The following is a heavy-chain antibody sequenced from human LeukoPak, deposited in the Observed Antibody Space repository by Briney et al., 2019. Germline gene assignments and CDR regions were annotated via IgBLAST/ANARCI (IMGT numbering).Heavy chain of an antibody. CDR2: INHSGST. D-gene: IGHD3-9*01. CDR3: ARADILTGYYAVDY. CDR1: GGSFSGYY. V-gene: IGHV4-34*01. Sequence: SETLSLTCAVYGGSFSGYYGSWIRQPPGKGLEWIGEINHSGSTNYNPSLKSRVTISVDTSKNQFSLKLSSVTAADTAVYYCARADILTGYYAVDYWGQGTLVTVSS. J-gene: IGHJ4*02.